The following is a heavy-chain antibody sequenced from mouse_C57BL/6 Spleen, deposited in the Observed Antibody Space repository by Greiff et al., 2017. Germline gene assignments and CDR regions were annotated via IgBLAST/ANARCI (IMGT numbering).Heavy chain of an antibody. Sequence: DVKLVESGGGLVKPGGSLKLSCAASGFTFSSYAMSWVRQTPEKRLEWVATISDGGSYTYYPDNVKGRFTISRDNAKNNQYLQMSHLKSEDTAMYYCAREDYWGQGTTLTVSS. CDR3: AREDY. CDR1: GFTFSSYA. V-gene: IGHV5-4*01. J-gene: IGHJ2*01. CDR2: ISDGGSYT.